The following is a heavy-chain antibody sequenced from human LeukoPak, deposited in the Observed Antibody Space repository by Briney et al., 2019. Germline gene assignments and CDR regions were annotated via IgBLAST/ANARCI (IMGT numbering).Heavy chain of an antibody. V-gene: IGHV3-30*04. J-gene: IGHJ6*03. CDR2: ISYDGGDK. Sequence: PGGSLRLSCAASRFNFNSYAMHWVRQAPGKGLEWVAVISYDGGDKSYADSVKGRFTISRDNSKNTLVLQMSSLRAEDTAVYFCARSHSSGWYVAHGVGDSDYYMDVWGKGTTVTVSS. CDR3: ARSHSSGWYVAHGVGDSDYYMDV. CDR1: RFNFNSYA. D-gene: IGHD6-19*01.